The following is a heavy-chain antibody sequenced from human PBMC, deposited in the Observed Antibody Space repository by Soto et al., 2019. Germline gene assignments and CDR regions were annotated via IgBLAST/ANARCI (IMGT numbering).Heavy chain of an antibody. CDR1: GGTFSSYT. CDR3: ARDTRGAAGTGWWFDP. Sequence: ASVKVSCKASGGTFSSYTISWVRQAPGQGLEWMGRIIPILGIANYAQKFQGRVTITADRSTSTAYMELSSLRSEDTAVYYCARDTRGAAGTGWWFDPWGQGTLVTVSS. J-gene: IGHJ5*02. D-gene: IGHD6-13*01. V-gene: IGHV1-69*04. CDR2: IIPILGIA.